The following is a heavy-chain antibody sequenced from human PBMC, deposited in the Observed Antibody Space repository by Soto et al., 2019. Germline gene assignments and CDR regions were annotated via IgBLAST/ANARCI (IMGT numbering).Heavy chain of an antibody. CDR3: ARYGSPNYYDHLTHYGMDV. CDR2: IYYSGST. J-gene: IGHJ6*02. V-gene: IGHV4-39*01. Sequence: SETLSLTCTVSGGSISSSSYYWGWIRQPPGKGLEWIGSIYYSGSTYYDPSLKSRVTISVDTSKNQFSLKLSSVTAADTAVYYCARYGSPNYYDHLTHYGMDVWGQGTTVTVSS. D-gene: IGHD3-22*01. CDR1: GGSISSSSYY.